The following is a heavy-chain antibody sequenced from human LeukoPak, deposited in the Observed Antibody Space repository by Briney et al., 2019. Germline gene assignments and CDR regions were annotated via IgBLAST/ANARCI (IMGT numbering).Heavy chain of an antibody. V-gene: IGHV4-30-4*01. CDR1: GGSISSGDNY. D-gene: IGHD3-3*01. CDR3: ARGGGITIFGVVTGWFDP. Sequence: PSETLSLTCIVSGGSISSGDNYWSWIRQPPGKGLEWIGYMYHSGRTSYNPSLKSRVSISVDTSKNQFSLKLSSVTAADTAVYYCARGGGITIFGVVTGWFDPWGQGTLVTVSS. J-gene: IGHJ5*02. CDR2: MYHSGRT.